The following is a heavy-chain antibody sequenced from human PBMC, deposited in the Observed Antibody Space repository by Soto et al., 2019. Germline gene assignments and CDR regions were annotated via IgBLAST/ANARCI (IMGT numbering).Heavy chain of an antibody. CDR2: IIPIFGTA. J-gene: IGHJ4*02. CDR3: ARGGYCSSTSCYTDFDY. V-gene: IGHV1-69*01. Sequence: QVQLVQSGAEVKKPGSSVKVSCKASGGTFSSYAISWVRQAPGQGLEWMGGIIPIFGTANYAQRFQGRVTITADESTSTAYMELSSLRSEDTAVYYCARGGYCSSTSCYTDFDYWGQGTLVTVSS. CDR1: GGTFSSYA. D-gene: IGHD2-2*02.